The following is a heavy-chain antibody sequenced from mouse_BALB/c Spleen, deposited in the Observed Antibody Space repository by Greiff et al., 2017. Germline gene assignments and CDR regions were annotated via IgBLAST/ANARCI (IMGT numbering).Heavy chain of an antibody. J-gene: IGHJ3*01. D-gene: IGHD2-4*01. V-gene: IGHV7-3*02. CDR2: IRNKANVYTT. CDR1: GFTFTDYK. CDR3: ARDIGDYDEGVWFAY. Sequence: EVKVVESGGGLVQPGGSLRLSCATSGFTFTDYKLAWFRSPPGRALEWWGFIRNKANVYTTEYSASVKGRFTISRDNSQSILYLQMNTLRAEDSATYYCARDIGDYDEGVWFAYWGQGTLVTVSA.